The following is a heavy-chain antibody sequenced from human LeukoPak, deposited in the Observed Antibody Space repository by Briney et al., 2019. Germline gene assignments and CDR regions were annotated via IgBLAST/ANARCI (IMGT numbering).Heavy chain of an antibody. CDR3: GRGGYTSSWYWVD. Sequence: GGSLRLSCAASGFSFSNSWMTWVRQAPGKGLEWVANIKPDGRDKYYVDSVKGRFTVSRDNAKSSLFLQMNNLRVDDTAVYYCGRGGYTSSWYWVDWGQGTQVTVSS. J-gene: IGHJ4*02. CDR1: GFSFSNSW. D-gene: IGHD6-13*01. V-gene: IGHV3-7*01. CDR2: IKPDGRDK.